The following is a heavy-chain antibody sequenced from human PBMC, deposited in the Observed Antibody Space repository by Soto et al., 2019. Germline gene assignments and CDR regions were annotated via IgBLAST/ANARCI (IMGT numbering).Heavy chain of an antibody. Sequence: GGSLRLSCAASGFTFSSYAMSWVRQAPGKGLECVSSISSSSSYIYYADSVKGRFTISRDNAKNSLYLQMNSLRAEDTAVYYCARLIPPGAFDIWGQGTMVTVSS. D-gene: IGHD3-16*01. CDR1: GFTFSSYA. V-gene: IGHV3-21*01. J-gene: IGHJ3*02. CDR2: ISSSSSYI. CDR3: ARLIPPGAFDI.